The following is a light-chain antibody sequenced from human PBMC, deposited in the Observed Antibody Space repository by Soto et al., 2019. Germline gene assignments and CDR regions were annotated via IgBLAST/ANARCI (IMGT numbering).Light chain of an antibody. CDR3: SSYTTHSVRV. Sequence: QSALTQPASVSGSPGQSITISCTGTSSDIGAYNSVSWYQQHPGMAPQLMIYDVSYRPSGISSRFSGSKSGNTASLSISGLQVADEADYYCSSYTTHSVRVFGGGTKLTVL. V-gene: IGLV2-14*03. J-gene: IGLJ2*01. CDR2: DVS. CDR1: SSDIGAYNS.